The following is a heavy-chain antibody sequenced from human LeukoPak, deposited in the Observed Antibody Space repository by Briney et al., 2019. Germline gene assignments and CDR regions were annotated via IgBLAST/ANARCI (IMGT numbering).Heavy chain of an antibody. D-gene: IGHD6-13*01. CDR2: ISDGGGDT. CDR1: GFTFSSYA. V-gene: IGHV3-23*01. CDR3: AKGSAAGRPYYFDY. Sequence: GGSLRLSCAASGFTFSSYAMSWVRQAPGKGLEWVTAISDGGGDTYYADSVKGRFTISRDNSKGTLYLQVSSLRAEDTAAYYCAKGSAAGRPYYFDYWGQGTLVTVSS. J-gene: IGHJ4*02.